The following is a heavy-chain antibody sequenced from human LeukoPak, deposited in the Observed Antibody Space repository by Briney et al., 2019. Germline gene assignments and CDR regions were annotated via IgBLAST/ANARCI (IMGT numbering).Heavy chain of an antibody. CDR3: ARIAISGTPGKDLDY. V-gene: IGHV1-18*01. CDR1: GYTFTSYG. J-gene: IGHJ4*02. CDR2: VSPYNSNT. D-gene: IGHD2-21*01. Sequence: ASVKVSCKASGYTFTSYGISWVRQAPGQGLEWMGWVSPYNSNTNPAQNLQGRVTMTTDTSTSTAYMELRSLRSDDTAVYYCARIAISGTPGKDLDYWGQGTLVTVSS.